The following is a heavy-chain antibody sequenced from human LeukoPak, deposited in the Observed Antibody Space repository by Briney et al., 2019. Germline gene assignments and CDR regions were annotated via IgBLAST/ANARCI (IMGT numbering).Heavy chain of an antibody. Sequence: SETLSLTCAVYGGSFSGYYWRWIRQPPGKGLEWIGEINHSGSTNYNPSLKSRVTISVDTSKNQFSLKVNSMTAADTAVYYCARVVVASTYDAFDLWGQGTMVTVSS. CDR3: ARVVVASTYDAFDL. CDR2: INHSGST. J-gene: IGHJ3*01. D-gene: IGHD2-15*01. V-gene: IGHV4-34*01. CDR1: GGSFSGYY.